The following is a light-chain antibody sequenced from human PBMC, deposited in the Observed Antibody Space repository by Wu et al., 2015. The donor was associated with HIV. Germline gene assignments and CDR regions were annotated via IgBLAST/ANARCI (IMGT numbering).Light chain of an antibody. V-gene: IGKV3-11*01. Sequence: EIVLTQSPGTLSLSPGERATLSCRASQSVSSYLAWYQQKPGQAPRLLIYDSSNRATGIPARFSGSGSGTEFTLTISSLQPEDFAAYYCQQLNSYPVTFGGGTRVEIK. CDR2: DSS. J-gene: IGKJ4*01. CDR1: QSVSSY. CDR3: QQLNSYPVT.